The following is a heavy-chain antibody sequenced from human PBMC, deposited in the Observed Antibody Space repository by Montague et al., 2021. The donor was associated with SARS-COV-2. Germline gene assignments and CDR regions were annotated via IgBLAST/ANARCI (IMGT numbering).Heavy chain of an antibody. J-gene: IGHJ4*02. CDR3: ARIRYDILTGYQTLFDY. CDR2: IDWDDDK. Sequence: PALVKPTQTLTLTCTFSGFSLSTSGMCVSWIRQPPGKAPEWLARIDWDDDKYYSTSLKTRLTISKDTSKNQVVLTMTNMDPVDTATYYCARIRYDILTGYQTLFDYWGQGTLVTVSS. V-gene: IGHV2-70*11. CDR1: GFSLSTSGMC. D-gene: IGHD3-9*01.